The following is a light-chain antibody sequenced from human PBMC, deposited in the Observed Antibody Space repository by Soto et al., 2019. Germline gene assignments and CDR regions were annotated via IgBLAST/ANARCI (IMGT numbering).Light chain of an antibody. CDR2: GAS. V-gene: IGKV3-20*01. CDR3: QQFTTSLSWT. CDR1: QSVNNRY. J-gene: IGKJ1*01. Sequence: EIVLTQSPGTLSLSPGERATLSCRASQSVNNRYLAWYQQKPGQAPRLLIYGASIRATGIPDRFSGSGSGTDFTLTISRLEPEDFAVYYCQQFTTSLSWTFGQGTKLEI.